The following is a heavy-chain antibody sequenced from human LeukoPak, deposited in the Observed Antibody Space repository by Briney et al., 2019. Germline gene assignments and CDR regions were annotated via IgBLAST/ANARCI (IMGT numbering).Heavy chain of an antibody. Sequence: ASVKVSCKASGYTFTSYDINWVRQATGQGLEWMGWISPYNGNTNYAQKLQGRVTMTTDTSTSTAYMELRSLTSDDTAAYYCARGGVTSVVDVWGKGTTVTISS. CDR3: ARGGVTSVVDV. V-gene: IGHV1-18*01. J-gene: IGHJ6*04. D-gene: IGHD4-23*01. CDR1: GYTFTSYD. CDR2: ISPYNGNT.